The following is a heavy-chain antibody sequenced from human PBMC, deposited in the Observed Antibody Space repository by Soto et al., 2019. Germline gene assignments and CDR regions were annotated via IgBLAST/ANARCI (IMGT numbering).Heavy chain of an antibody. V-gene: IGHV1-46*01. D-gene: IGHD2-2*01. Sequence: QVQLVQSGAEVKKPGASVKLSCRTSGYTFTHYYIHWVRQAPGQGLEWLAIINPASGSTNYAQDFMGTVTLTMDTSPTTVYMELSGLRVEDTAIFYCARDSPADDHWGQGTLVTVSS. J-gene: IGHJ4*02. CDR1: GYTFTHYY. CDR3: ARDSPADDH. CDR2: INPASGST.